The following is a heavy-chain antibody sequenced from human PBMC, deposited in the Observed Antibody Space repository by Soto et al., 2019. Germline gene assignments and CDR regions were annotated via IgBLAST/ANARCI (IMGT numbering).Heavy chain of an antibody. CDR2: IYYSGST. V-gene: IGHV4-39*01. D-gene: IGHD3-3*01. CDR1: GGSISSSSYY. J-gene: IGHJ6*02. CDR3: PRLPLMPIFGVVDSCYYGMDV. Sequence: QLQLQESGPGLVKPSETLSLTCTVSGGSISSSSYYWGWIRQPPGKGLEWLGSIYYSGSTYYNPSLESRVTTTEDTSMHLLSLELSPGAAADTAVYYCPRLPLMPIFGVVDSCYYGMDVWGQGTTVTVSS.